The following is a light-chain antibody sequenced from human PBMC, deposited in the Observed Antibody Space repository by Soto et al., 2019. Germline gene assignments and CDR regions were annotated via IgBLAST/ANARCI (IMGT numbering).Light chain of an antibody. V-gene: IGKV3-15*01. Sequence: VMTQSPATLSVSPGERATLSCRASQSVSRNLAWYQQRPGQAPRLLISGASTRATGIAARLSGSGSGREFTLTISSLQSEDSALYYCQQYSNWPTFGQGTRLEIK. CDR2: GAS. J-gene: IGKJ5*01. CDR1: QSVSRN. CDR3: QQYSNWPT.